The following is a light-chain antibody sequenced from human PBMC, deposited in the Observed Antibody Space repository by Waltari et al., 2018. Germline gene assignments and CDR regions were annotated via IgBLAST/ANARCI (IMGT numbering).Light chain of an antibody. Sequence: QSALTQPASVSGSPGQSITISCTGTSSDVGGYNPVSWYQQHPGKAPELMIFEVSHRPSGVSSRFSGSKSGNTASLTISGLQAEDEADYYCSSYTGSNTWVFGGGTKLTVL. J-gene: IGLJ3*02. V-gene: IGLV2-14*01. CDR2: EVS. CDR3: SSYTGSNTWV. CDR1: SSDVGGYNP.